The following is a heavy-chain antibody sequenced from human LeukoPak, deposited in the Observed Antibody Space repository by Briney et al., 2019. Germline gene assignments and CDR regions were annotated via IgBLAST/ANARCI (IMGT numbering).Heavy chain of an antibody. J-gene: IGHJ5*02. CDR3: ARVPAGYYDSWSAQVTGWFDP. CDR1: GGSFSGYY. D-gene: IGHD3-3*01. Sequence: SETLSLTCAVYGGSFSGYYWSWIRQPPGKGLVWIGEINHSGSTNYNPSLKSRVTISVDTSKNQFSLKLSSVTAADTAVYYCARVPAGYYDSWSAQVTGWFDPWGQGTLVTVSS. V-gene: IGHV4-34*01. CDR2: INHSGST.